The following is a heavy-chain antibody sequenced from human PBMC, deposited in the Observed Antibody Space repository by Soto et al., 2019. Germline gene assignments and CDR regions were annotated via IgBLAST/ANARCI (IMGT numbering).Heavy chain of an antibody. J-gene: IGHJ4*02. V-gene: IGHV4-39*01. CDR2: LFYGGTT. Sequence: PXETLSLTCTVSGGSISGYYWTWVRQPPGKGLEWVGSLFYGGTTDYNPSLKSRLTMSLDTSKNHFSLRLRSVTAADTAVYYCARHRGPAPVYWGQGTLVTVSS. CDR3: ARHRGPAPVY. D-gene: IGHD3-10*01. CDR1: GGSISGYY.